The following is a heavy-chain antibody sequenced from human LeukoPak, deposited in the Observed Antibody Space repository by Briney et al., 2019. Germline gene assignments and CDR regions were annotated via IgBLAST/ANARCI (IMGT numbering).Heavy chain of an antibody. J-gene: IGHJ4*02. CDR2: INWNGGST. V-gene: IGHV3-20*04. CDR3: ARDFNSGYGSGSYYNPYYFDY. CDR1: GFTFDDYG. Sequence: GGSLRLSCAASGFTFDDYGMSWVRQAPGKGLEWVSGINWNGGSTGYADSVKGRFTISRDNAKNSLYLQMNSLRAEDTALYYCARDFNSGYGSGSYYNPYYFDYWGQGTLVTVSS. D-gene: IGHD3-10*01.